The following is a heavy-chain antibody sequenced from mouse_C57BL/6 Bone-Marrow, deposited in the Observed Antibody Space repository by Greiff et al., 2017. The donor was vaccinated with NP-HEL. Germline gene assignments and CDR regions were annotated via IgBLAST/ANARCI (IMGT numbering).Heavy chain of an antibody. CDR3: AREDWGAWFAY. V-gene: IGHV1-76*01. CDR1: GYTFTDYY. Sequence: VQLQQSGAELVRPGASVKLSCKASGYTFTDYYINWVKQRPGQGLEWIARIYPGSGNTYYNEKFKGKATLTAEKSSSTAYMQLSSLTSEDSAVYFCAREDWGAWFAYWGQGTLVTVSA. CDR2: IYPGSGNT. D-gene: IGHD4-1*01. J-gene: IGHJ3*01.